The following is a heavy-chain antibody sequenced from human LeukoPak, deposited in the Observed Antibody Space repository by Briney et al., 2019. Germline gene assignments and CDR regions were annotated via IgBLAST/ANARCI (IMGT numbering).Heavy chain of an antibody. CDR1: GYSFTSYW. CDR3: ARQGSSWVDAFDI. J-gene: IGHJ3*02. V-gene: IGHV5-51*01. Sequence: GESLKISCKGSGYSFTSYWIGWVRQMPGKGLEWMGIIYPGDSDTRHSPSFQGQVTISADKSISTAYLQWSSLKASDTAMYYCARQGSSWVDAFDIWGQGTMVTVSS. CDR2: IYPGDSDT. D-gene: IGHD6-13*01.